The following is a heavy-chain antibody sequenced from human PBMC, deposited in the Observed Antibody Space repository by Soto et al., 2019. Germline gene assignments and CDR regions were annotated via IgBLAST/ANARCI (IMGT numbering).Heavy chain of an antibody. V-gene: IGHV3-30-3*01. J-gene: IGHJ4*02. D-gene: IGHD5-18*01. CDR2: ISYDGSNK. Sequence: QVQLVESGGGVVQPGRSLRLSCAASGFTFSSYAMHWVRQAPGKGLEWVAVISYDGSNKYYADSVKGRFTISRDNSKNKLYLQMNSLRAEDTAVYYCARQSRGYSDCWGQVTLVTVSS. CDR1: GFTFSSYA. CDR3: ARQSRGYSDC.